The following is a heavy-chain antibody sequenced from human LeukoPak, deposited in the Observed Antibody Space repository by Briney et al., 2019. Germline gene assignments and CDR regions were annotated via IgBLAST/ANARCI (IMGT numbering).Heavy chain of an antibody. J-gene: IGHJ6*02. CDR3: SRDLELWFGELFGYYGMDV. D-gene: IGHD3-10*01. Sequence: PGGSLRLSCAASGFTFSSYSMNWVRQAPGKGLEWVSYICSSSSTIYYAYSVKGRFTISRDNAKNSLYLQMNSLRDEDTAVYYCSRDLELWFGELFGYYGMDVWGQGTTVTVSS. CDR2: ICSSSSTI. CDR1: GFTFSSYS. V-gene: IGHV3-48*02.